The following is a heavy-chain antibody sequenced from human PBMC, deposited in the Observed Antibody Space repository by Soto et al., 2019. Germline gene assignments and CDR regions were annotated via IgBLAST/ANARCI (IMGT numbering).Heavy chain of an antibody. Sequence: EVQLVESGGVVVQPGGSLRLSCAASGFTFDDYAMHWVRQTPETGLEWVSLVTWDGGSTFYANSVRGRFTISRDNTKQFVYLQMSSLRTEDTALYYCARERGRITEYWGQGTLVTVSS. CDR2: VTWDGGST. V-gene: IGHV3-43*01. CDR1: GFTFDDYA. D-gene: IGHD1-20*01. J-gene: IGHJ4*02. CDR3: ARERGRITEY.